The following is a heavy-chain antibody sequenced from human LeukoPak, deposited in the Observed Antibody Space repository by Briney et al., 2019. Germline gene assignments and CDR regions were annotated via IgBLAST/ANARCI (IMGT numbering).Heavy chain of an antibody. CDR3: ASRSGGGSLQDPAEIYYFDY. Sequence: KPSETLSLTCTVSGGSISSYYWSWIRQPPGKGLEWIGYIYYSGSTNYNPSLKSRVTISVDTSKNQFSLKLSSVTAADTAVYYCASRSGGGSLQDPAEIYYFDYWGQGTLVTVSS. CDR1: GGSISSYY. D-gene: IGHD2-15*01. CDR2: IYYSGST. J-gene: IGHJ4*02. V-gene: IGHV4-59*08.